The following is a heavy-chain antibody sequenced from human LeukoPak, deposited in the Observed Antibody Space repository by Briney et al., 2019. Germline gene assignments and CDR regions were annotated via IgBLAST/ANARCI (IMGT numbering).Heavy chain of an antibody. V-gene: IGHV3-23*01. J-gene: IGHJ4*02. CDR1: GFTFSSYA. CDR3: AKHSSSWSYFDY. CDR2: ISGSSGST. Sequence: GGSLRLSCAASGFTFSSYAMSWVRQAPGKGLEWVSAISGSSGSTYYADSVKGRFTISRDNSKNTLYLQMNSLRAEDTAVHYCAKHSSSWSYFDYWGQGTLVTVSS. D-gene: IGHD6-13*01.